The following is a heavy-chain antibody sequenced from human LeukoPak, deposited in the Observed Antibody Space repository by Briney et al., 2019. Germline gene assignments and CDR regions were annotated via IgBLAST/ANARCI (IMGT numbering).Heavy chain of an antibody. V-gene: IGHV3-21*01. J-gene: IGHJ4*02. CDR3: ASTPGIAVAVDY. Sequence: GGSLRLSCAASGFTFSGYSMNWVRQAPGKGLEWVSSISSSSSYIYYADSVKGRFTISRDNAKNSLYLQMNSLRAEDTAVYYCASTPGIAVAVDYWGQGTLVTVSS. CDR1: GFTFSGYS. CDR2: ISSSSSYI. D-gene: IGHD6-19*01.